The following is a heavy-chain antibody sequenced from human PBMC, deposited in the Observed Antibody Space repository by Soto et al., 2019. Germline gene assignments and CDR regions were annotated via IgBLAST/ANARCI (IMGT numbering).Heavy chain of an antibody. J-gene: IGHJ4*02. Sequence: EVQLLESGGGLVQPGGSLRLSCAVSGFSFSTYGVTWVRQAPGKGLEWVSGVSGGSGVTHYADSVKGQFTITGDNSKNTVYLHMNSLRVEDTAVYYCAKWNGYGDYGCQGTLVTGSS. CDR3: AKWNGYGDY. V-gene: IGHV3-23*01. CDR2: VSGGSGVT. CDR1: GFSFSTYG. D-gene: IGHD1-1*01.